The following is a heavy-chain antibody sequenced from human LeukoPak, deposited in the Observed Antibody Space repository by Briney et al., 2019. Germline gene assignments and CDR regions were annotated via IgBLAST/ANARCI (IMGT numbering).Heavy chain of an antibody. J-gene: IGHJ4*02. Sequence: ASVKVSCKASGYTLTSYDINWVRQATGQGLEWMGWINPNSGGTNYAQKFQGRVTMTRDTSISTAYMELSRLRSDDTAVYYCARDQGGYWGQGTLVTVSS. CDR1: GYTLTSYD. CDR3: ARDQGGY. V-gene: IGHV1-2*02. D-gene: IGHD3-16*01. CDR2: INPNSGGT.